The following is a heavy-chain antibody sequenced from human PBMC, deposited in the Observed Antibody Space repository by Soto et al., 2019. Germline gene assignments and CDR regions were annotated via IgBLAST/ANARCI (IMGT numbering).Heavy chain of an antibody. CDR2: ISTSIDAT. D-gene: IGHD6-6*01. J-gene: IGHJ4*02. CDR3: AKGRTVAARNFDY. Sequence: PGGSLRLSCAASGFTFSSYAMSWVRQAPGKGLEWVSSISTSIDATYYADSVKGRFTISRDDSKNTLYLQMNSLRAEDSAVYYCAKGRTVAARNFDYWGQGTQVTVS. CDR1: GFTFSSYA. V-gene: IGHV3-23*01.